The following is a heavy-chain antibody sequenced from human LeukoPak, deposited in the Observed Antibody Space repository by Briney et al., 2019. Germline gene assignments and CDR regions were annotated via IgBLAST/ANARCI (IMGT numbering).Heavy chain of an antibody. CDR2: ISWNSGSI. Sequence: GGSLRLSCAASGFTFDDYAMHWVRQAPGKGLEWVSGISWNSGSIGYADSVKGRFTISRDNAKNSLYLQMNSLRAEDTALYYCAKEGSSGWYGAFDYWGQGTLVTVSS. V-gene: IGHV3-9*01. CDR3: AKEGSSGWYGAFDY. D-gene: IGHD6-19*01. CDR1: GFTFDDYA. J-gene: IGHJ4*02.